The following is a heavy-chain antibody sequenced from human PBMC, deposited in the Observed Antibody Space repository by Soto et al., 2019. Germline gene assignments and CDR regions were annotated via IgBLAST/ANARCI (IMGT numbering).Heavy chain of an antibody. CDR3: ARDIWDIVVVVAARPLDC. CDR2: ISSSSSYI. V-gene: IGHV3-21*01. J-gene: IGHJ4*02. D-gene: IGHD2-15*01. CDR1: GYTFSSYS. Sequence: EVQLVESGGGLVKPGGCLRLSCAASGYTFSSYSMNWVRQAPGKGLEWVSSISSSSSYIYYADSVKGRFTISRDNAKNSLYLQMNSLRAEDTAVYYCARDIWDIVVVVAARPLDCWGQGTLVTVSS.